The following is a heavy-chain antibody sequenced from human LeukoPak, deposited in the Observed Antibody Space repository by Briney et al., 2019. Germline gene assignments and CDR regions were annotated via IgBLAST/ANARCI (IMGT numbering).Heavy chain of an antibody. CDR1: GYTFTGYG. CDR3: ARRPGYDRRLSSLDL. V-gene: IGHV1-18*01. Sequence: ASVKVSCKASGYTFTGYGISWVRQAPGQGLEWMGWNSPYNGDTSYAQKLQGRVTVTMDTSTTTVYMELGSLTSDDTAMYYCARRPGYDRRLSSLDLWGQGTLVTVSS. CDR2: NSPYNGDT. D-gene: IGHD5-12*01. J-gene: IGHJ4*02.